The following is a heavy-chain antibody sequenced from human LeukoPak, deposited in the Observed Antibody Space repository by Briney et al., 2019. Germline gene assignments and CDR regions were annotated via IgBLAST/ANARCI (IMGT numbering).Heavy chain of an antibody. Sequence: SETLSLACTVSGVSISSSNSYWGWIRQPPGKGLEWIGSIYYSGNTYYNASLKSQVSISIDTSKNQFSLRLTSVTAADTAVYYCARAHQYYYDSSGYYQEYYFDYWGQGTLVTVSS. D-gene: IGHD3-22*01. CDR1: GVSISSSNSY. V-gene: IGHV4-39*01. CDR2: IYYSGNT. J-gene: IGHJ4*02. CDR3: ARAHQYYYDSSGYYQEYYFDY.